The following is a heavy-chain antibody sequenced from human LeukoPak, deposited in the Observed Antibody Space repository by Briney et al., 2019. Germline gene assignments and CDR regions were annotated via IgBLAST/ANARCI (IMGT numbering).Heavy chain of an antibody. J-gene: IGHJ5*02. CDR1: GGSISSGGYY. D-gene: IGHD5-18*01. V-gene: IGHV4-31*03. CDR3: ARDHTAMGTGWFDP. Sequence: SETLSLSCTVSGGSISSGGYYWSWIRQHPGKGLEWIGYIYYSGSTYYNPSLKSRVTISVDTSENQFSLKLSSVTAADTAVYYCARDHTAMGTGWFDPWGQGTLVTVSS. CDR2: IYYSGST.